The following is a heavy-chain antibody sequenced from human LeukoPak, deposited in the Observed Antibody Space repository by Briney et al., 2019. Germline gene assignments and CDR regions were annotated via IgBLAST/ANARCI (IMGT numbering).Heavy chain of an antibody. D-gene: IGHD3-10*01. Sequence: GASVKVSCKASGYIYTAYYVHWVRQAPGQGLEWMGWINPNSGGTNYAQKFQGRVTMTRDTSISTAYMELSRLRSDDTAVYYCARSGSGSYYSDYWGQGTLVTVSS. CDR3: ARSGSGSYYSDY. CDR1: GYIYTAYY. J-gene: IGHJ4*02. V-gene: IGHV1-2*02. CDR2: INPNSGGT.